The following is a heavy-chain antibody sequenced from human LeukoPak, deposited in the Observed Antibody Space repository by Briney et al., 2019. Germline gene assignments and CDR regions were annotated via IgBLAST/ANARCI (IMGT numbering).Heavy chain of an antibody. Sequence: ASVKVSCKVPGYTLTELSMHWVRQAPGKGLEWMGGFDPEDGETIYAQKFQGRVTMTEDTSTDTAYMELSSLRSEDTAVYYCAAKYVYSYYDSSGYYGGWGQGTLVTVSS. CDR2: FDPEDGET. CDR1: GYTLTELS. D-gene: IGHD3-22*01. V-gene: IGHV1-24*01. J-gene: IGHJ4*02. CDR3: AAKYVYSYYDSSGYYGG.